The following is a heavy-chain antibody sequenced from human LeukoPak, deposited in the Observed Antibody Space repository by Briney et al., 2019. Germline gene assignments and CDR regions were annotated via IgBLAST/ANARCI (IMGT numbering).Heavy chain of an antibody. Sequence: PGGSLRLSCAASGFTLSTYSMNWVRQAPGKGLECVSSISSRSHIYYADSVKGRFTISRDNAKNSLYLQMNSLRAEDTAVYYCARDAFSDGSSYFFSYWGQGTLVTVSS. V-gene: IGHV3-21*01. CDR3: ARDAFSDGSSYFFSY. J-gene: IGHJ4*02. CDR1: GFTLSTYS. D-gene: IGHD2-15*01. CDR2: ISSRSHI.